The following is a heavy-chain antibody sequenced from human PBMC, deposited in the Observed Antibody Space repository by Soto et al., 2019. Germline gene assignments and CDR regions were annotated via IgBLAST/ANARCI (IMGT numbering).Heavy chain of an antibody. Sequence: ETLSLTCTVSGGSISSSTYYWVWIRQPPGKGLEWVSAISGSGGSTYYADSVKGRFTISRDNSKNTLYLQMNSLRAEDTAVYYCAKEVPTPGSVSCFDYWGQGNLGTVAA. V-gene: IGHV3-23*01. CDR1: GGSISSSTYY. D-gene: IGHD3-10*01. CDR3: AKEVPTPGSVSCFDY. CDR2: ISGSGGST. J-gene: IGHJ4*02.